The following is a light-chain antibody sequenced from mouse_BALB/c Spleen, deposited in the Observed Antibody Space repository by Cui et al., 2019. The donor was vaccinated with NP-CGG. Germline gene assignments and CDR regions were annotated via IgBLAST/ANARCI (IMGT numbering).Light chain of an antibody. Sequence: QAVLTQESALTTSPGETLTLTCRSSTGVVTTSNYANWVQEKPDHLFTGLIGGTNNRAPGVAARFSGSLIGDKAALTITGAQTEDEAIYFCALWYSNHWVFGGGTKLTVL. J-gene: IGLJ1*01. V-gene: IGLV1*01. CDR1: TGVVTTSNY. CDR2: GTN. CDR3: ALWYSNHWV.